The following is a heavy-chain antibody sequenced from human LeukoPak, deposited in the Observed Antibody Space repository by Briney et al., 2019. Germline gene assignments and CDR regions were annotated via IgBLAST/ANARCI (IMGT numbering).Heavy chain of an antibody. V-gene: IGHV4-4*07. Sequence: SETLSLTCTVSGGSISSYYWSWIRQPAGKGLEWIGRIYTSGSTYYNPSLKSRVTISVDTSKNRFSLKLSSVTAADTAVYYCARVERFGELLYYFDYWGQGTLVTVSS. CDR3: ARVERFGELLYYFDY. CDR2: IYTSGST. D-gene: IGHD3-10*01. J-gene: IGHJ4*02. CDR1: GGSISSYY.